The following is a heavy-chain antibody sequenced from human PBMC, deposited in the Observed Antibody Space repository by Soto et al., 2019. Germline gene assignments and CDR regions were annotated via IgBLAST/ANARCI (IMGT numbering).Heavy chain of an antibody. J-gene: IGHJ4*02. CDR1: GYTFTNYG. D-gene: IGHD2-15*01. Sequence: ASVKVSCKASGYTFTNYGISWVRQAPGEGLEWVGWINTSNDNKLYAQKLQGRLTLTTDTSTSTAYMDLTTLRSDDSAVYFCARDPGAASFDFCAQGTLVTVSS. V-gene: IGHV1-18*01. CDR3: ARDPGAASFDF. CDR2: INTSNDNK.